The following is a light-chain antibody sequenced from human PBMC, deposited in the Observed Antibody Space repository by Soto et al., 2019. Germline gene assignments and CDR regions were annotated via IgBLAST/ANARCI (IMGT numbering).Light chain of an antibody. Sequence: DIVMTQSPLSLPVTPGEPASISRRSSQSLLHSNGYNYLDWYLQKPGQSPQLLIYLGSNRASGAPDRFSGSGSGTDFTLKISRVEAEDVGVYYCMQALQTRLTFGGGTKVDIK. CDR1: QSLLHSNGYNY. CDR3: MQALQTRLT. J-gene: IGKJ4*01. V-gene: IGKV2-28*01. CDR2: LGS.